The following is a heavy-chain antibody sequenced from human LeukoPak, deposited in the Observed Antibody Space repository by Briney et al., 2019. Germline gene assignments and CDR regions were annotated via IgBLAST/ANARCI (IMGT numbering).Heavy chain of an antibody. CDR3: ARETIFGARDFDY. Sequence: GGSLRLSCAASGFTFDSYGMSWVRQAPGKGLEWVSVINCNGGSTGYADSVKGRFTISRDNAKNSLYLQMNSLRAEDTALYYCARETIFGARDFDYWGQGTLVTVSS. D-gene: IGHD3-3*01. V-gene: IGHV3-20*04. CDR2: INCNGGST. CDR1: GFTFDSYG. J-gene: IGHJ4*02.